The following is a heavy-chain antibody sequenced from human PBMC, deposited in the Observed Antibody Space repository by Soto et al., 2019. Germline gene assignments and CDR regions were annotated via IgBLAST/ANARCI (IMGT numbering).Heavy chain of an antibody. CDR2: IYPGDSDT. D-gene: IGHD3-22*01. J-gene: IGHJ4*02. CDR3: ARVRSYYYDSSGYYYFDY. V-gene: IGHV5-51*01. Sequence: GESLKISCKAPGYSFTSYWIGWVRQMPGKGLEWMGIIYPGDSDTRYSPSFQGQVTMSADKSISTAYLQWSSLKASDTAMYYCARVRSYYYDSSGYYYFDYWGQGTLVTVSS. CDR1: GYSFTSYW.